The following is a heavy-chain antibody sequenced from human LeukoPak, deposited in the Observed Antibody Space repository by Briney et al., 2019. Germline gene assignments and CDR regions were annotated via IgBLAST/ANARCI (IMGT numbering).Heavy chain of an antibody. Sequence: SQTLSLTCTVSGDSISSHYWSWLRQPPGKGLEWIGYIYYSGSTNYNPSLKSRVTISVDTSKNQFSLKLSSVTAADTAVYYCARASPYMDVWGKGTTVTVSS. CDR3: ARASPYMDV. V-gene: IGHV4-59*11. CDR1: GDSISSHY. J-gene: IGHJ6*03. CDR2: IYYSGST.